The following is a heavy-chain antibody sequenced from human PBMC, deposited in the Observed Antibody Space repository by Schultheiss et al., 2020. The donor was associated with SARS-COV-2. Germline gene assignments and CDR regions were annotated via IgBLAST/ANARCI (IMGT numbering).Heavy chain of an antibody. CDR3: ARASTETLALPDDY. J-gene: IGHJ4*02. Sequence: SQTLSLTCTVSGGSISSYYWSWIRQPPGKGLEWIGYIYYSGSTYYNPSLKSRVTISVDKSKNHFSLKLRSVTDADTALYYCARASTETLALPDDYWGQGTLVTVSS. CDR2: IYYSGST. D-gene: IGHD4-17*01. CDR1: GGSISSYY. V-gene: IGHV4-59*01.